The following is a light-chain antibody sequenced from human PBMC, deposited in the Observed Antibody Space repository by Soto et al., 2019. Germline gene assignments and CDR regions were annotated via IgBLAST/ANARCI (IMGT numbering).Light chain of an antibody. CDR3: QQSYSTLLFT. V-gene: IGKV1-39*01. CDR1: QSISSY. CDR2: AAS. Sequence: DIPMTQSPSSLSASVGDRVTITCRASQSISSYLNWYQQKPGKAPKLLIYAASSLQSGVPSRFSGSGSGTDFTLTISSLQPEDFATCYCQQSYSTLLFTFGPGTKVDIK. J-gene: IGKJ3*01.